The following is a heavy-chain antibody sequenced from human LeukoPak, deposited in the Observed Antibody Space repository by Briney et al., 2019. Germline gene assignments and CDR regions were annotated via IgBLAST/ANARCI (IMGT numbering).Heavy chain of an antibody. D-gene: IGHD3-16*01. CDR2: ISSSSSYI. CDR1: GFTFSRYS. V-gene: IGHV3-21*01. CDR3: ARGTFDGFDP. J-gene: IGHJ5*02. Sequence: GGSLRLSCAASGFTFSRYSMNGVRQAPGKGLEWVSGISSSSSYIYYADSVKGRFTISRDNAKNSLYLQMNSLRAEDTAVYYCARGTFDGFDPWGQGTLVTVSS.